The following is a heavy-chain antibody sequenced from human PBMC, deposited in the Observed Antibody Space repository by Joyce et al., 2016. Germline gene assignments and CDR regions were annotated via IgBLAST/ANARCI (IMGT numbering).Heavy chain of an antibody. Sequence: EAQLLESGGGLVQPGGSLRLSCAASGFSFNTYAMSWVRQAPGKGLEWVSGITAIAIRTYYADSVKGRFTISRDNSKNTLYLQMNSLTADDTAVYYCAKRFVVVTEDAFDIWGQGTMVTVSS. V-gene: IGHV3-23*01. CDR2: ITAIAIRT. D-gene: IGHD2-21*02. J-gene: IGHJ3*02. CDR1: GFSFNTYA. CDR3: AKRFVVVTEDAFDI.